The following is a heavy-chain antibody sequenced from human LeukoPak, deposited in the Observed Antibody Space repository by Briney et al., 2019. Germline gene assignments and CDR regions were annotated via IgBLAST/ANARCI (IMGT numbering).Heavy chain of an antibody. D-gene: IGHD3-22*01. J-gene: IGHJ3*02. Sequence: SQTLSLTCAVSGGSISGGGNSWSWIRQPPGKGLEWIGYIYHSGSTYYNPSLKSRVTISVDRSKNQFSLKLSSVTAADTAVYYCASSMYYYDSSGYYFDAFDIWGQGTMVTVSS. CDR2: IYHSGST. CDR1: GGSISGGGNS. V-gene: IGHV4-30-2*01. CDR3: ASSMYYYDSSGYYFDAFDI.